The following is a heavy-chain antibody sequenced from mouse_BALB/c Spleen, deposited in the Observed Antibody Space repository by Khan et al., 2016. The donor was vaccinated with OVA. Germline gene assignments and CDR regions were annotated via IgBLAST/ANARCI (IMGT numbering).Heavy chain of an antibody. D-gene: IGHD2-1*01. CDR1: GLTSSSFA. J-gene: IGHJ3*01. CDR3: TNGNYGWFAY. V-gene: IGHV5-9-3*01. Sequence: EVELVESGGGLVGPGGSLKPSFPASGLTSSSFAMLWVRQIPGKRLEWVATISSAATSPYYQHSVKGGFTISRDNAKNTLYLQMNSLRSDDTATYYCTNGNYGWFAYWGQGTLVTVST. CDR2: ISSAATSP.